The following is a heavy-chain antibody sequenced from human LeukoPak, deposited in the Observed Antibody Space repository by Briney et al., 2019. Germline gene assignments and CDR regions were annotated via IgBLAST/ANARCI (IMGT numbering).Heavy chain of an antibody. CDR1: GFTFSSSW. CDR3: ARYGLTAAQDF. J-gene: IGHJ4*02. V-gene: IGHV3-7*01. D-gene: IGHD2-21*02. CDR2: IKPDGSEK. Sequence: PGGSLRLSCAASGFTFSSSWMSWVRQAPGKGLEWVANIKPDGSEKFHVDSVKGRFTISRDNSKSSLSLQMNSLRAEDTAVYYCARYGLTAAQDFWGQGTLVTVSS.